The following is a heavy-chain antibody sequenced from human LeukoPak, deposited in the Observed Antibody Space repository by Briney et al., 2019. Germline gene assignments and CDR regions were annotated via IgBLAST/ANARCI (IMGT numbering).Heavy chain of an antibody. J-gene: IGHJ6*02. CDR2: INTKTGNR. V-gene: IGHV7-4-1*02. CDR3: ARDPSIIPSYYYYGMDV. Sequence: ASVKVSCKASGYTFTSYAMNWVRQAPGQGLEWMGWINTKTGNRTYAQGFTGRFVFSLDTSVSTAYLQITSLKAEDTAVYYCARDPSIIPSYYYYGMDVWGQGTTVTVSS. CDR1: GYTFTSYA. D-gene: IGHD1-14*01.